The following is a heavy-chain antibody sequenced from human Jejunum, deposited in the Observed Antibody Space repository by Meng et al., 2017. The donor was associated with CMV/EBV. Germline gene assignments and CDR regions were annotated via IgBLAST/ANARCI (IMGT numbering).Heavy chain of an antibody. V-gene: IGHV3-53*01. CDR1: GFPVDGNY. J-gene: IGHJ6*02. CDR3: ARLSSDHYYAIVV. Sequence: SGFPVDGNYMTWVRQAPGEGLEWVSVVFAGGTTYYADSVKGRFTISRDTSQNTVYLHMNSLRADDTAVYYCARLSSDHYYAIVVWGQGTTVTVSS. CDR2: VFAGGTT. D-gene: IGHD3-10*02.